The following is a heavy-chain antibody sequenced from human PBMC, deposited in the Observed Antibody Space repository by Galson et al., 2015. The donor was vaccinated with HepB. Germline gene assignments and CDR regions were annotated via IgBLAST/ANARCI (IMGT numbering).Heavy chain of an antibody. CDR2: IYWDDDK. J-gene: IGHJ5*02. Sequence: PALVKPTQTLTLTCTFSGFSLSNPGVGVVWIRQPPGKALEWLALIYWDDDKRYSPSLKSRLTITRDTSKNEVVLTLTNMDPVDTATYYCAHFMTTMTTGYFDPWGQGTLVTVSS. D-gene: IGHD4-17*01. V-gene: IGHV2-5*02. CDR1: GFSLSNPGVG. CDR3: AHFMTTMTTGYFDP.